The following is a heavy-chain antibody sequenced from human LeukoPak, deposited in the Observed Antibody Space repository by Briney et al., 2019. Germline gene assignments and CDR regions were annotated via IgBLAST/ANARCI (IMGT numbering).Heavy chain of an antibody. CDR3: ARDEVVPAALTFYYYYYMDV. J-gene: IGHJ6*03. V-gene: IGHV3-7*01. CDR2: IKQDGIET. CDR1: GFNSGNYW. Sequence: GGSLRLSCAASGFNSGNYWMSWVRQAPGQRLEWLANIKQDGIETYYLDSVKGRFTISRDSARNSLYLQMNSLRAEDTAVYYCARDEVVPAALTFYYYYYMDVWGKGTTVTVSS. D-gene: IGHD2-2*01.